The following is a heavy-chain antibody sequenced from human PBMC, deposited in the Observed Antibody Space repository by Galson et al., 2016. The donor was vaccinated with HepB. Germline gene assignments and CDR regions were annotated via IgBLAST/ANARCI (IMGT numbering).Heavy chain of an antibody. Sequence: SLRLSCAASGFTFTNYWMTWVRQAPGEGLEWVANIKQDGSEKYYVDSVKGRFTISRDNAKNSLYLHMNSLRADDTAFYYCTRTDVAVAGTTWGQGTLVTVSS. CDR2: IKQDGSEK. J-gene: IGHJ5*02. CDR1: GFTFTNYW. CDR3: TRTDVAVAGTT. V-gene: IGHV3-7*03. D-gene: IGHD6-13*01.